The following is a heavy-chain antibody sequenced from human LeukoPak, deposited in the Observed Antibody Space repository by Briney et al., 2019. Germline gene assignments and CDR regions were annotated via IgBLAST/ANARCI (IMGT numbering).Heavy chain of an antibody. CDR2: ISNGAGST. Sequence: GSLRLSCAASGFPFSSYAMTWVRRPPGKGVEGVSSISNGAGSTYYSDSVRGRFSISRDNSKNTVSLQMNSLRAEDTAIYYCAKDLVTGSLDYWGQGTLVTVSS. J-gene: IGHJ4*02. CDR3: AKDLVTGSLDY. CDR1: GFPFSSYA. V-gene: IGHV3-23*01. D-gene: IGHD3-10*01.